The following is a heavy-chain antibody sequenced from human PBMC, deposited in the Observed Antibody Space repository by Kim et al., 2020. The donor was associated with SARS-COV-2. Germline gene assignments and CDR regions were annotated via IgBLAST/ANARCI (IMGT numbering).Heavy chain of an antibody. V-gene: IGHV5-51*01. CDR3: ARRGTYCSSTSCDLDY. Sequence: GESLKISCKGSGYSFTNYWIGWVRQMPGKGLEWMGVIYPGDSNTRYRPSFQGQVTISADKSITTAFLQWSSLKASDTAMYYCARRGTYCSSTSCDLDYWG. J-gene: IGHJ4*01. CDR1: GYSFTNYW. D-gene: IGHD2-2*01. CDR2: IYPGDSNT.